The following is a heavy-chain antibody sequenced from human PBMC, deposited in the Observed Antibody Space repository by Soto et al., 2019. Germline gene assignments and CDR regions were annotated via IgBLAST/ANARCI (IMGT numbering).Heavy chain of an antibody. V-gene: IGHV3-30*18. CDR2: ISYDGSNK. CDR3: AKGGYDFWSGYLGDDAFDI. Sequence: QVQLVESGGGVVQPGRSLRLSCAASGFTFSSYGMHWVRQAPGKGLEWVAVISYDGSNKYYADSVKGRFTISRDNSKNTLYLQTNSLRAEDTAVYYCAKGGYDFWSGYLGDDAFDIWGQGTMVTVSS. CDR1: GFTFSSYG. J-gene: IGHJ3*02. D-gene: IGHD3-3*01.